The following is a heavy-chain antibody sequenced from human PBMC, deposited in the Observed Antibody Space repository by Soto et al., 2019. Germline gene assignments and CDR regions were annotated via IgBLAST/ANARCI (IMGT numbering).Heavy chain of an antibody. J-gene: IGHJ4*02. CDR2: IIPIFGTA. V-gene: IGHV1-69*01. CDR1: GGSFNRHT. CDR3: ARGWGYDSTDYYYAY. Sequence: QVQLVQSGAEVRKPGSSVRVSCKASGGSFNRHTISWVRQAPGQGLEWMGGIIPIFGTANHAQKFQGRVTISADESTSTVYRELSSLRSDDTAIYYCARGWGYDSTDYYYAYWGQGTLVIVSS. D-gene: IGHD3-22*01.